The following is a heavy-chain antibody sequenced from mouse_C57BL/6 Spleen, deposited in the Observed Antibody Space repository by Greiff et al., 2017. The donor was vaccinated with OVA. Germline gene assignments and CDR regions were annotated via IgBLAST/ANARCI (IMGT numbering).Heavy chain of an antibody. CDR3: ARLDYYGSRYFDV. V-gene: IGHV1-52*01. CDR1: GYTFTSYW. J-gene: IGHJ1*03. CDR2: IDPSDSET. Sequence: QVQLQQPGAELVRPGSSVKLSCKASGYTFTSYWMHWVKQRPIQGLEWIGNIDPSDSETHYNQKFKDKATLTVDKSSSTAYMHLSSLTSEDSAVYYCARLDYYGSRYFDVWGTGTTVTVSS. D-gene: IGHD1-1*01.